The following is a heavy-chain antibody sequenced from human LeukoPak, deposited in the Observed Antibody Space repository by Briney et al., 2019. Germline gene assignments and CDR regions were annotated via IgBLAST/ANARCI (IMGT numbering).Heavy chain of an antibody. CDR1: GYTFTSYY. CDR2: IIPTGGST. CDR3: ARSRPLRLTDKLIALFPIVDP. J-gene: IGHJ5*02. V-gene: IGHV1-46*01. D-gene: IGHD3-16*01. Sequence: ASVKVSCRASGYTFTSYYLHWVRQAPGQGLEWMGIIIPTGGSTSYAQKFQGRVTMTRDTSTSTVHLELSSLRSEDTAVYYCARSRPLRLTDKLIALFPIVDPWGQGTLVTVSS.